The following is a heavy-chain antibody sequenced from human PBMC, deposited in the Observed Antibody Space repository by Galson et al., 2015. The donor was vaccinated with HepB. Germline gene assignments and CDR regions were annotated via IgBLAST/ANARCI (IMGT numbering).Heavy chain of an antibody. CDR3: ARENGGFHF. V-gene: IGHV6-1*01. Sequence: AVSVKSRITINPDTSKNQFSLQLNSVTPEDTAVYFCARENGGFHFWGQGTLVTVSS. J-gene: IGHJ4*02. D-gene: IGHD4-23*01.